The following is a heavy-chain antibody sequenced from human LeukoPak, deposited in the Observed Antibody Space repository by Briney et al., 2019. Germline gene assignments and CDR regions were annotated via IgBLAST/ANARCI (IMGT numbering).Heavy chain of an antibody. CDR2: IIPIFGTA. J-gene: IGHJ4*02. V-gene: IGHV1-69*13. D-gene: IGHD5-24*01. Sequence: SVKVSCKASGGTFSSYAISWVRQAPGQGLEWMGGIIPIFGTANYAQKFQGRVTITADESTSTAYMELSSLRSEDTAVYYCARGKPRRRDGYNYSLDYWGQGTLVTVSS. CDR1: GGTFSSYA. CDR3: ARGKPRRRDGYNYSLDY.